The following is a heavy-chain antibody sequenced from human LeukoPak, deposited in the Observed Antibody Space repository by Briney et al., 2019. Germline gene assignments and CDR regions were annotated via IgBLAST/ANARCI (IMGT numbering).Heavy chain of an antibody. Sequence: PGRSLRLSCAASGFTFDDYAMNWVRQAPGKGLEWVSSINNVASHIYYAGSVRGRFTISRDNAKNSVYLQMNSLRAEDTAVYYCTRDATYYLRYGYFDYWGQGTLVTVSS. CDR3: TRDATYYLRYGYFDY. CDR1: GFTFDDYA. V-gene: IGHV3-21*01. CDR2: INNVASHI. J-gene: IGHJ4*02. D-gene: IGHD2/OR15-2a*01.